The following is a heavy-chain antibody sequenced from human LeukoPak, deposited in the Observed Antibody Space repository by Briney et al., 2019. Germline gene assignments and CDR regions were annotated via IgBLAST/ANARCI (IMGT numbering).Heavy chain of an antibody. V-gene: IGHV3-15*01. D-gene: IGHD3-22*01. Sequence: RTGGSLRLSCAASGFTFSNAWMSWVRQAPGKGLEWVGRIQSETAGGTTEYAAPVKGRFTISRDDSKTTLYMQMNSLKTEDTAAYYCTTEDYDSSGYFAYYFNYWGQGTLVTVSA. CDR2: IQSETAGGTT. CDR1: GFTFSNAW. J-gene: IGHJ4*02. CDR3: TTEDYDSSGYFAYYFNY.